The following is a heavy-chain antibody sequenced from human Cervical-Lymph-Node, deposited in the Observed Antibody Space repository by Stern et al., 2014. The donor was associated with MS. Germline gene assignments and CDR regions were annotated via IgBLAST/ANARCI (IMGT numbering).Heavy chain of an antibody. CDR2: IYYSGST. V-gene: IGHV4-59*01. Sequence: MQLVESGPGLVKPSETLSLTCTVSGGSISSYYWSWIRQPPGKGLEWIGYIYYSGSTNYNPSLKSRVTISVDTSKNQFSLKLSSVTAADTAVYYCARAVADAFDIWGQGTMVTVSS. J-gene: IGHJ3*02. CDR1: GGSISSYY. CDR3: ARAVADAFDI. D-gene: IGHD6-19*01.